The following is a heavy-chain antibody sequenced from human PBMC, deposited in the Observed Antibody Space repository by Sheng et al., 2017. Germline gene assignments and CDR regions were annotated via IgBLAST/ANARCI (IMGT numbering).Heavy chain of an antibody. CDR2: ISSSGGNP. CDR1: GFTFSSYA. J-gene: IGHJ4*02. Sequence: EVQLLESGGGLVDRGGSLRLSCAVSGFTFSSYAMTWVRQAPGKGLEWVSGISSSGGNPYYADSVKGRFTISRDNSNNTLYLQMNSLRAEDTAVYYCAKQYSTSRYHSDYWGRGTLVTVSS. CDR3: AKQYSTSRYHSDY. V-gene: IGHV3-23*01. D-gene: IGHD2-2*01.